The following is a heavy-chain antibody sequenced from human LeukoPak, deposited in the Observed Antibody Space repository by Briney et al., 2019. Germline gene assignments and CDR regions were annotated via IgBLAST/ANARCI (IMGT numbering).Heavy chain of an antibody. CDR1: GGSISSGGYY. CDR2: IYYSGST. D-gene: IGHD2-15*01. Sequence: SETLSLTCTVSGGSISSGGYYWSRIRQHPGKGLEWIGYIYYSGSTYYNPSLKSRVTISVDTSKNQFSLKLSSVTAADTAVYYCARDRSRYCSGGSCTRYYYYGMDVWGQGTTVTVPS. V-gene: IGHV4-31*03. J-gene: IGHJ6*02. CDR3: ARDRSRYCSGGSCTRYYYYGMDV.